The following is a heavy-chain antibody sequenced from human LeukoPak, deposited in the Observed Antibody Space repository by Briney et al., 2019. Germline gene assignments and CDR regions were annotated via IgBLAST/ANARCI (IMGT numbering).Heavy chain of an antibody. Sequence: SQTLSLTCAVSGVSISSGGYYLSWIRQPPGKGLEWIGYIYHSGSSYYNPSLKSRVTLSADRSKNQFSLKLTSVTAADTAVYYCARASGADEMYNWFDPWGQGTLVIVSS. CDR1: GVSISSGGYY. CDR2: IYHSGSS. V-gene: IGHV4-30-2*01. J-gene: IGHJ5*02. D-gene: IGHD2-8*02. CDR3: ARASGADEMYNWFDP.